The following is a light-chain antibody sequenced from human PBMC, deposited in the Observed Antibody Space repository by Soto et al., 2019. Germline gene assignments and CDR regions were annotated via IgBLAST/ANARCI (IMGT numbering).Light chain of an antibody. CDR3: QLYGGSPKT. CDR2: GAS. J-gene: IGKJ1*01. Sequence: IVLTQSPAILALSPGDRATLSCRASQSVSSSYLAWYQHKPGQAPRLLIYGASTRATGIPARFSGSRSGTDFTLTISRLEPEDFAVYYCQLYGGSPKTFGQGTKVDIK. CDR1: QSVSSSY. V-gene: IGKV3-20*01.